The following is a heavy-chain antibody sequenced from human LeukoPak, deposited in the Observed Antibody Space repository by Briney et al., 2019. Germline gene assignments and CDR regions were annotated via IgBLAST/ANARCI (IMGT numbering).Heavy chain of an antibody. CDR2: TYYRSKWYN. CDR1: GDSVSSNSAA. V-gene: IGHV6-1*01. Sequence: PSQTLSLTCAISGDSVSSNSAAWNWIRQSPSRGLEWLGRTYYRSKWYNDYAVSVKSRITINPDTSKNQFSLQLNSVTPEDTAVYYCAKAVVPVISQHYCDYWGQGTLVTVSS. D-gene: IGHD3-22*01. J-gene: IGHJ4*02. CDR3: AKAVVPVISQHYCDY.